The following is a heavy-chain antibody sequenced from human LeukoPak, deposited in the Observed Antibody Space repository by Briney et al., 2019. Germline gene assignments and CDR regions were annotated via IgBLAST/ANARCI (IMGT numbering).Heavy chain of an antibody. CDR2: MNPNSGNT. CDR3: ARCDLGSGSYYRYYFDY. V-gene: IGHV1-8*03. Sequence: ASVKVSCKASGYTFTSYDINWVRQATGQGLEWMGWMNPNSGNTGYAQKFQGRVTITRNTSISTAYMGLSSLRSEDTAVYYCARCDLGSGSYYRYYFDYWGQGTLVTVSS. J-gene: IGHJ4*02. CDR1: GYTFTSYD. D-gene: IGHD3-10*01.